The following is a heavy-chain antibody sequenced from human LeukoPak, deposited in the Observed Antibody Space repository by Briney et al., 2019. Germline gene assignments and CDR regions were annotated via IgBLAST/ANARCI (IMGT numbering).Heavy chain of an antibody. CDR1: GYSLTELS. D-gene: IGHD3-3*01. CDR3: AIQWSGYYLPLFDY. Sequence: ASVKVSCKVSGYSLTELSIHWVRLAPGKGLEWVGGFDPADGSGKTIYAPKFQGRVTMTEDTSTDTAYMELSSLRSEDTAVYYCAIQWSGYYLPLFDYWGQGTLVTVSS. V-gene: IGHV1-24*01. CDR2: FDPADGSGKT. J-gene: IGHJ4*02.